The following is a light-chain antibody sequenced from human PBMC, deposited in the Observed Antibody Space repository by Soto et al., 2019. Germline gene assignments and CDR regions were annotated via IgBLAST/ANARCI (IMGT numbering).Light chain of an antibody. CDR1: SSDVGGYNY. J-gene: IGLJ2*01. V-gene: IGLV2-14*01. CDR2: EVS. Sequence: QSALTQPASVSGSPGQSITISCTGISSDVGGYNYVSWYQHHPGKVPKLMIYEVSNRPLGISNRFSGSKSGNTASLTISGLQSEDEADYYCSSYSTSYTQVFGGGTKLTVL. CDR3: SSYSTSYTQV.